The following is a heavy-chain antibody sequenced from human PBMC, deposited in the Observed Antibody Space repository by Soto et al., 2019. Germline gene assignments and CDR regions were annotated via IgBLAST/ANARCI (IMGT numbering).Heavy chain of an antibody. Sequence: GGSLRLSCAASGFSFSNYAMSWVRQGPGEGLEWVSGISISGGNTYYADSVKGRFTISRDNSKNTLYLQMNNLRAEDTAVYYCADGGEWSFNFVYWGQGTLVTVSS. D-gene: IGHD3-3*01. CDR2: ISISGGNT. CDR1: GFSFSNYA. V-gene: IGHV3-23*01. CDR3: ADGGEWSFNFVY. J-gene: IGHJ4*02.